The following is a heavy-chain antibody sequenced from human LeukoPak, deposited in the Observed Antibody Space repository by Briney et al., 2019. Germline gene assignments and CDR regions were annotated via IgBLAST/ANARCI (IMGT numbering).Heavy chain of an antibody. Sequence: GGSLRLSCAASGFTFSSYSMNWVRQAPGKGLEWVSYISSSGSTIYYADSVKGRFTISRDNAKNSLYLQMNSLRAKDTAVYYCARGVVVVAATPDFDYWGQGTLVTVSS. CDR1: GFTFSSYS. J-gene: IGHJ4*02. CDR2: ISSSGSTI. CDR3: ARGVVVVAATPDFDY. D-gene: IGHD2-15*01. V-gene: IGHV3-48*04.